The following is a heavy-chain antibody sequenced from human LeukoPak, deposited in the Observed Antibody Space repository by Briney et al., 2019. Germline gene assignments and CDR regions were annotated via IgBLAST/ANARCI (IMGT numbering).Heavy chain of an antibody. CDR2: IYYSGST. V-gene: IGHV4-39*01. CDR1: GGSISSSSHY. J-gene: IGHJ4*02. D-gene: IGHD3-22*01. CDR3: ARQKITTPDY. Sequence: PSETLSLTCTVSGGSISSSSHYWGWIRQPPGRGLEWIGSIYYSGSTYYNPSLKSRVTISVDTSKNQFSLRLSSVTAADTAVYFCARQKITTPDYWGQGTLVTVSS.